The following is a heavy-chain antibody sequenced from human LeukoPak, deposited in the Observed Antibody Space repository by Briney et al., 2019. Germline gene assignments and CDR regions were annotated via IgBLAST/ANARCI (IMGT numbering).Heavy chain of an antibody. J-gene: IGHJ6*02. CDR3: ARRHSSWEYYYYGMDV. Sequence: RGSLRLSCAASGFTFSSYAMSWVRQAPGKGLEWVSAISGSGGSTYYADSVKGRFTISRDNSKNTLYLQMNSLRAEDTAVYYCARRHSSWEYYYYGMDVWGQGTTVTVSS. D-gene: IGHD6-13*01. CDR1: GFTFSSYA. V-gene: IGHV3-23*01. CDR2: ISGSGGST.